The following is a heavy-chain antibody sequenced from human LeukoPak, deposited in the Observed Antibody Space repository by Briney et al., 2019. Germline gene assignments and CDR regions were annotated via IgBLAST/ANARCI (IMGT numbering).Heavy chain of an antibody. V-gene: IGHV4-39*01. D-gene: IGHD6-19*01. Sequence: SETLSLTCTVSGGSISSSSYYWGWIRQPPGKGLEWIGTIYYSGSTYYNPSLKSRVTISVDTSKNQFSLKLSSVTAADTAVYYCAILEQWLALDHWGQGTLVRVSS. CDR1: GGSISSSSYY. J-gene: IGHJ4*02. CDR3: AILEQWLALDH. CDR2: IYYSGST.